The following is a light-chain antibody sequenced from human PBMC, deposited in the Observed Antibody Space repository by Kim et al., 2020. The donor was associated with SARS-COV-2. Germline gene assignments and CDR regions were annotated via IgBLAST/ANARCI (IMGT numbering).Light chain of an antibody. J-gene: IGKJ4*01. CDR1: QDIRNN. V-gene: IGKV3-15*01. CDR2: GAS. CDR3: QQYEIWPPLT. Sequence: EIVMTQSPASLSVSPGERVILSCRASQDIRNNLAWYQQKPGQAPRLLIHGASIRATGIPARFSGSGSETGFTLTISSLQSEDCAVYYCQQYEIWPPLTFGGGTKVEIK.